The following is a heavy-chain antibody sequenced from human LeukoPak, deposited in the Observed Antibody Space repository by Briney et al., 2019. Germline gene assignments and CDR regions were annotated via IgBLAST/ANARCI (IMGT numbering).Heavy chain of an antibody. CDR3: AKDAGRDGYNLFPRDFVY. CDR2: ISGSGGST. J-gene: IGHJ4*02. D-gene: IGHD5-24*01. CDR1: GFTFSSYA. V-gene: IGHV3-23*01. Sequence: GGSLRLSCAASGFTFSSYAMSWVRQAPGKGLEWVSAISGSGGSTYYADSVKGRFTISRDNSKNTLYLQMNSLRAEDTAVYYCAKDAGRDGYNLFPRDFVYWGQGTLVTVSS.